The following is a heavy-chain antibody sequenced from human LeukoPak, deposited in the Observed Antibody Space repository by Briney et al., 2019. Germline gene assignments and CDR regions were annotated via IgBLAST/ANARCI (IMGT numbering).Heavy chain of an antibody. CDR1: GLTFSSYE. V-gene: IGHV3-48*03. Sequence: GGSLRLSCAAAGLTFSSYEMYWVRQAPGKGLEWVSYISSSGETIYYADSVKGRFTISRYNANKSLYLRMSSLRVEDTAIYYCIPPAAGLRRTISTEYFQHWGQGALVTVSS. CDR2: ISSSGETI. D-gene: IGHD6-13*01. J-gene: IGHJ1*01. CDR3: IPPAAGLRRTISTEYFQH.